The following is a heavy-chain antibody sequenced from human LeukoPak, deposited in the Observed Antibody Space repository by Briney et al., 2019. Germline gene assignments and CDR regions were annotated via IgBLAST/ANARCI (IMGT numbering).Heavy chain of an antibody. CDR1: GYSFTSYW. D-gene: IGHD5-24*01. CDR3: VRLIEMATTIDN. V-gene: IGHV5-51*01. CDR2: IYPGDSDT. Sequence: GESLNISCKGSGYSFTSYWIGWVRQMPGKGLKWMGIIYPGDSDTRYSPSFQGQVTISADKSISTAYLQWSSLKASDTAMYYCVRLIEMATTIDNWGQGTLVTVSS. J-gene: IGHJ4*02.